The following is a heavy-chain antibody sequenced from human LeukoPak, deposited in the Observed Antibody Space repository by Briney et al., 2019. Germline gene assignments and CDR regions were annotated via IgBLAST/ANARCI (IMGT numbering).Heavy chain of an antibody. CDR1: GYTFTSYD. V-gene: IGHV1-69*13. CDR3: ARDTYSSGSHDY. J-gene: IGHJ4*02. Sequence: SVKVSCKASGYTFTSYDISWVRQAPGQGLEWMGGIIPIFGTANYAQRFQGRVTITADESTSTAYMELSSLRSEDTAVYYCARDTYSSGSHDYWGQGTLVTVSS. CDR2: IIPIFGTA. D-gene: IGHD6-19*01.